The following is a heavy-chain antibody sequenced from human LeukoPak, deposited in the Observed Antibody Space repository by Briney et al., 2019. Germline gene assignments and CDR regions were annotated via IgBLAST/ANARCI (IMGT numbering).Heavy chain of an antibody. V-gene: IGHV1-69*05. D-gene: IGHD2-15*01. Sequence: SVKVSCKASGGTFSSYAISWVRQAPGQGLEWMGGITPIFGTANYAQKFQGRVTITTDESTSTPYMELSSLRSEDTAVYYCATHKDVVVVVAATWPYYFDYWGQGTLVTVSS. J-gene: IGHJ4*02. CDR3: ATHKDVVVVVAATWPYYFDY. CDR2: ITPIFGTA. CDR1: GGTFSSYA.